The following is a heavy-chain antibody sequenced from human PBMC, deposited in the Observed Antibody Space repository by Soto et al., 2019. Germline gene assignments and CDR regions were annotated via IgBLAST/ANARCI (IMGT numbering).Heavy chain of an antibody. CDR3: ARVWGSPDY. V-gene: IGHV1-18*01. CDR1: GYTFSTYG. CDR2: ISTYNGYT. J-gene: IGHJ4*02. Sequence: QVQLVQSGAEVKKPGASVKVSCKASGYTFSTYGINWVRQAPGQGLEWMGWISTYNGYTQYAQNLKDRVTMTTDTSTNTAYMELRSLRSDDTAVYYCARVWGSPDYWGQGTLVTVSS. D-gene: IGHD3-16*01.